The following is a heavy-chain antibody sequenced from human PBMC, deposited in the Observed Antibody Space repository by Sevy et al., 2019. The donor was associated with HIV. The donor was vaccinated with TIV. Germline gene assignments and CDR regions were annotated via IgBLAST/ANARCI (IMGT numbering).Heavy chain of an antibody. CDR2: INSDGSST. Sequence: GGCLRLSCAASGFTFSSYWMHWVRQAPGKGLVWISRINSDGSSTSYADSVKGRFTISRDNANNTLYLQMNSLRAEDTAVYYCASPVRITMIRGVMGGGWFDPWGQGTLVTVSS. CDR3: ASPVRITMIRGVMGGGWFDP. CDR1: GFTFSSYW. J-gene: IGHJ5*02. V-gene: IGHV3-74*01. D-gene: IGHD3-10*01.